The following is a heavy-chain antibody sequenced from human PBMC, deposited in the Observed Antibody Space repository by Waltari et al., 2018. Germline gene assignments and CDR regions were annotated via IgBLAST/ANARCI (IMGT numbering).Heavy chain of an antibody. CDR2: RSYDGSNK. CDR3: AKDPRTGEGY. J-gene: IGHJ4*02. Sequence: QVQLVESGGGVVQPGRSLRLSCAASGFTFSSYGMHWVRQAPGKGLECVSVRSYDGSNKYYADSVKGRFTISRDNSKNTLYLQMNSLRAEDTAVYYCAKDPRTGEGYWGQGTLVTVSS. CDR1: GFTFSSYG. V-gene: IGHV3-30*18. D-gene: IGHD7-27*01.